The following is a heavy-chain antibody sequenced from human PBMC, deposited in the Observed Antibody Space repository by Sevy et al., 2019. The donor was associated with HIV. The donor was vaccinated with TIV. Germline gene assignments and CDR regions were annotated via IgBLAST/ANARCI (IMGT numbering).Heavy chain of an antibody. CDR2: ISWNSGSI. CDR1: GFTFDDYA. CDR3: ARFGEGTAIQGAFDI. J-gene: IGHJ3*02. D-gene: IGHD3-10*01. V-gene: IGHV3-9*01. Sequence: GGSLRLSCAASGFTFDDYAMHWVRQAPGKGLEWVSGISWNSGSIGYADSVKGRFTISRDNAKNSLYLQMNSLRAEDTAVYYCARFGEGTAIQGAFDIWGQGTMVTVSS.